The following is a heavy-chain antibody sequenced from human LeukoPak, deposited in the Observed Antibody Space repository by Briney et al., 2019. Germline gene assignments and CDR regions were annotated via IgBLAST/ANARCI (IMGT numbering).Heavy chain of an antibody. D-gene: IGHD3-22*01. Sequence: GGSLRLSCAASGFTFSTYWMHWVRQAPGKGLGCVSRIKSDGGTNYADSVKGRFTISRDNAKKTVSLQMNSLRPEDTGVYYCARAPSEIGGYYPEYFRHWGQGTLVTVSS. CDR3: ARAPSEIGGYYPEYFRH. CDR1: GFTFSTYW. J-gene: IGHJ1*01. CDR2: IKSDGGT. V-gene: IGHV3-74*01.